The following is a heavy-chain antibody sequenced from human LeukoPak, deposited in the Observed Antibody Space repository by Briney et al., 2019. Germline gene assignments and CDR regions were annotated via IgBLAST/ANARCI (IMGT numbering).Heavy chain of an antibody. CDR3: ASPLRAPYYYGSGSLGY. CDR2: LYFGGPP. D-gene: IGHD3-10*01. J-gene: IGHJ4*02. CDR1: GASITSTNYY. Sequence: SETLSLTCTVSGASITSTNYYWGWIRQPPGKGLEWIASLYFGGPPHYNPSLESRVTISVDTSKNQFSLKLSSVTAADTAVYYCASPLRAPYYYGSGSLGYWGQGTLVTVSS. V-gene: IGHV4-39*01.